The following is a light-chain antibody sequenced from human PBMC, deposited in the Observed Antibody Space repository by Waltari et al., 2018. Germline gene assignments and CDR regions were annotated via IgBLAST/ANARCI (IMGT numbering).Light chain of an antibody. CDR3: QQYTGYPIT. J-gene: IGKJ4*01. CDR2: KVS. V-gene: IGKV1-5*03. CDR1: QSTNSR. Sequence: DIQMTQSPSTLSASVGDRVSITCRASQSTNSRLAWYQQKPGKVPRLLIYKVSNLEREVPSRFSGSGSGTEFTLTISSLQPDDLATYYCQQYTGYPITFGGGTQVDI.